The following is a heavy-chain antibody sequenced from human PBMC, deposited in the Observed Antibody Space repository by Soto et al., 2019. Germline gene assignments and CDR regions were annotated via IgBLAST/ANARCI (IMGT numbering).Heavy chain of an antibody. CDR3: TRDWEITVSTWSFGGF. D-gene: IGHD3-10*01. Sequence: QVQLVQSGAEVKKPGSSVKVSCKASEGTFSPYTINWVRQAPGQGLEWMGRIIPFHGVTNYAQKFQARVTITADKSTSTAYMALSGLRFEDTAMYYCTRDWEITVSTWSFGGFWGRGTLVTFSS. CDR2: IIPFHGVT. V-gene: IGHV1-69*08. CDR1: EGTFSPYT. J-gene: IGHJ4*02.